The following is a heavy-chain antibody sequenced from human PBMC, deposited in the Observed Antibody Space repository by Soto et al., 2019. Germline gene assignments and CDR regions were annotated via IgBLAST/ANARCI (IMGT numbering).Heavy chain of an antibody. CDR1: GFTFSSYA. CDR2: ISYDGSNK. Sequence: GGSLRLSCAASGFTFSSYAMHWVRQAPGKGLEWVAVISYDGSNKYYADSVKGRFTISRDNSKNTLYLQMNSLRAEDTAVYYCAKGREYCSSTSCPNWFDPWGQGTLVTVSS. CDR3: AKGREYCSSTSCPNWFDP. J-gene: IGHJ5*02. D-gene: IGHD2-2*01. V-gene: IGHV3-30-3*01.